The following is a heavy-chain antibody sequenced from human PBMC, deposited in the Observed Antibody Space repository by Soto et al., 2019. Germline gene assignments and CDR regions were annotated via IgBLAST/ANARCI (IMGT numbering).Heavy chain of an antibody. Sequence: QVQLVQSGAEVKKPGASVKLSCKASGYPFTTFAMHWVRLAPGQRLEWMGWINAANGNTQYSQKFQGRVSISTDTSASTAYLELTSLRSEDTAVYYCARLCGVTAAVTDAFNIWGQGTRVTVSS. J-gene: IGHJ3*02. CDR3: ARLCGVTAAVTDAFNI. D-gene: IGHD2-21*02. CDR1: GYPFTTFA. V-gene: IGHV1-3*01. CDR2: INAANGNT.